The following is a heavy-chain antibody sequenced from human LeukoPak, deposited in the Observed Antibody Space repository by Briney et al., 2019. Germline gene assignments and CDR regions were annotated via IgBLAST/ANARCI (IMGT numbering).Heavy chain of an antibody. V-gene: IGHV1-2*02. CDR2: INPNSGGP. CDR1: GYTFTGYY. Sequence: SVKVSCKASGYTFTGYYIHRVRHAPGQGLEWMGWINPNSGGPNYTQNFQGSITMTRDTSISTAYMELSRLRSDETGVYYCATTRRYYYDSSGPDAFDLWGQGTMVTVSS. D-gene: IGHD3-22*01. CDR3: ATTRRYYYDSSGPDAFDL. J-gene: IGHJ3*01.